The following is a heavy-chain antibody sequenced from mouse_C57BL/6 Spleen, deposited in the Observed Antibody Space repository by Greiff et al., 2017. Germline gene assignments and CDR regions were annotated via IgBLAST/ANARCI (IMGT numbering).Heavy chain of an antibody. CDR3: ARLGFAGTRAMDY. V-gene: IGHV1-81*01. Sequence: VQLQESGAELARPGASVKLSCKASGYTFTSYGIRWVKQRTGQGLEWIGEIYPRSGNTYYTEKFKGKATLTADKSSSTAYMERRSLTSEDSAVYFGARLGFAGTRAMDYWGQGTSVTVSS. J-gene: IGHJ4*01. CDR2: IYPRSGNT. D-gene: IGHD4-1*01. CDR1: GYTFTSYG.